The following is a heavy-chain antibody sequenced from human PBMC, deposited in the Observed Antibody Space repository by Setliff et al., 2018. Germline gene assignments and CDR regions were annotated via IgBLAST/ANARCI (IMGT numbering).Heavy chain of an antibody. D-gene: IGHD2-15*01. Sequence: PGGSLRLSCVASGFTFSNYEFNWVRQAPGKGLEWVSYISSSSSTIYYADSVKGRFTVSRDNSKNTLYLQMNSLRPEDTAVYYCARTCSGSGCYAGLESWGQGTPVTVSS. J-gene: IGHJ4*02. V-gene: IGHV3-48*01. CDR3: ARTCSGSGCYAGLES. CDR2: ISSSSSTI. CDR1: GFTFSNYE.